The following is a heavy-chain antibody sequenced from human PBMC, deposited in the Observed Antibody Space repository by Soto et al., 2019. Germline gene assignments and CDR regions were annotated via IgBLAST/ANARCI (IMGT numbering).Heavy chain of an antibody. J-gene: IGHJ3*02. D-gene: IGHD2-2*01. CDR3: ASPRHCSSTSCYEGAFDI. CDR2: IYYSGST. V-gene: IGHV4-59*12. Sequence: SETLSLTCTVSGGSISNYYWTWIRQPPGKGLEWIGYIYYSGSTNYNPSLKSRVTISVDKSKNQFSLKLSSVTAADTAVYYCASPRHCSSTSCYEGAFDIWGQGTMVTVSS. CDR1: GGSISNYY.